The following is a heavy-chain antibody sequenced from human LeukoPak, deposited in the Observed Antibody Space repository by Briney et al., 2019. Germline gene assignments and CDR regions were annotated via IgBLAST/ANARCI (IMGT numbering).Heavy chain of an antibody. CDR1: GYTFTNYK. V-gene: IGHV1-46*01. CDR3: AKGSSRWSFDC. D-gene: IGHD6-13*01. Sequence: GASVKVSCKASGYTFTNYKLHWVRQAPGQGLEWLAIINPSDGSTRYEQKFQGRVTMTRDTSTSTVYMDLSSLRSEDTAVYYCAKGSSRWSFDCWGQGTLVTVSS. CDR2: INPSDGST. J-gene: IGHJ4*02.